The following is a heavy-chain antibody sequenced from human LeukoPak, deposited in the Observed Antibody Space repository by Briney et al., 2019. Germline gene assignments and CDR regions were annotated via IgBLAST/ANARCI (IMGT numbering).Heavy chain of an antibody. J-gene: IGHJ5*02. CDR3: ARVVVPAAINWFDP. D-gene: IGHD2-2*01. V-gene: IGHV1-69*05. CDR1: GGTFSSYA. Sequence: ASVKVSCKASGGTFSSYAISWVRQAPGQGLAWMGGIIPIFGTANYAQKFQGRVTITTDESTSTAYMELSSLRSEDTAVYYCARVVVPAAINWFDPWGQGTLVTVSS. CDR2: IIPIFGTA.